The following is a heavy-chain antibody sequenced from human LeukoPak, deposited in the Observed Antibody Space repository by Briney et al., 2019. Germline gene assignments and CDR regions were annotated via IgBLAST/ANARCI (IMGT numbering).Heavy chain of an antibody. J-gene: IGHJ4*02. CDR2: IRGSGGST. Sequence: GGSLRLSCVASGFTFSSYAMSWVRQAPGKGLEWVSGIRGSGGSTYYADSVKGRFTISRDNSKNTLYLQMNSLRADDTAVYYCARRTDSDGDLDYWGQGTLVTVSS. CDR3: ARRTDSDGDLDY. V-gene: IGHV3-23*01. CDR1: GFTFSSYA. D-gene: IGHD1-26*01.